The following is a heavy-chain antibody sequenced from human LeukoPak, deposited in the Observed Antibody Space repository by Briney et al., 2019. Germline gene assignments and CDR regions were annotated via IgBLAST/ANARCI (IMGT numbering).Heavy chain of an antibody. D-gene: IGHD4-17*01. Sequence: KPSETLSLTCTVSSGSFSSHYWTWIRQPPGKGLEWTGYISYIGSTNYNPSLKSRVTISIDTSKNQFSLKLTSVTAADTAVYYCARDLVTVTKGFDIWGQGTMVSVSS. CDR3: ARDLVTVTKGFDI. CDR1: SGSFSSHY. V-gene: IGHV4-59*11. J-gene: IGHJ3*02. CDR2: ISYIGST.